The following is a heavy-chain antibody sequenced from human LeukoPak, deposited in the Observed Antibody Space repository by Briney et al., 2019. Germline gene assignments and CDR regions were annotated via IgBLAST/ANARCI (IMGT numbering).Heavy chain of an antibody. CDR3: AREVSSREGDY. J-gene: IGHJ4*02. Sequence: GRSLRLSCAASGFTFSSYGMHWVRQAPGKGLEWVAVISYDGSNKYYADSVKGRFTISRDNSKNTLYLQMNSLRAEDTAVYYCAREVSSREGDYWGQGTLVTVSS. CDR2: ISYDGSNK. V-gene: IGHV3-30*03. D-gene: IGHD6-13*01. CDR1: GFTFSSYG.